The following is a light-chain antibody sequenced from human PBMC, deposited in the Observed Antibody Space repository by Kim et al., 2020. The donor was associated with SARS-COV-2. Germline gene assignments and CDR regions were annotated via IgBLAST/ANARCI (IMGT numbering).Light chain of an antibody. CDR1: NIGNKN. J-gene: IGLJ2*01. Sequence: SYELTQPLSVSVALGQTARITCGGNNIGNKNVHWYQQKAGQAPVLVIYRDSSRPSGIPERCSGSKSGNTATLTISRAQAGDEADYYCQVWDSSTVIFGGGTKLTVL. CDR3: QVWDSSTVI. CDR2: RDS. V-gene: IGLV3-9*01.